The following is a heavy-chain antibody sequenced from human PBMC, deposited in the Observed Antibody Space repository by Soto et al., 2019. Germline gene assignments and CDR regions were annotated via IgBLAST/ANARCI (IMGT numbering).Heavy chain of an antibody. J-gene: IGHJ4*02. CDR3: ARGRYGDY. Sequence: QVHLVQSGAEVKKPGASVKVSCKGSGYAFTTYGITWVRQAPGQGLEWMGWISAHNGNTNYAQKLQGRVTVTRDTSTSTANMELGSRRSDDTAVDYCARGRYGDYWGQGALVTVSS. CDR2: ISAHNGNT. D-gene: IGHD1-1*01. V-gene: IGHV1-18*01. CDR1: GYAFTTYG.